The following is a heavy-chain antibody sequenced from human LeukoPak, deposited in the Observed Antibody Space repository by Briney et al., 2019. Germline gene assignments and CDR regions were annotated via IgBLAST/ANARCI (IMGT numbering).Heavy chain of an antibody. CDR1: GFTFSSYW. V-gene: IGHV3-7*01. Sequence: PGGSLRLSCAASGFTFSSYWMSWVRQAPGKGLEWVANIKQDGSEKYYVDSVKGRFTISRDNAKNSLYLQMNSLGAEDTAVYYCARDRIVVVPAAGDYWGQGTLVTVSS. J-gene: IGHJ4*02. CDR2: IKQDGSEK. CDR3: ARDRIVVVPAAGDY. D-gene: IGHD2-2*01.